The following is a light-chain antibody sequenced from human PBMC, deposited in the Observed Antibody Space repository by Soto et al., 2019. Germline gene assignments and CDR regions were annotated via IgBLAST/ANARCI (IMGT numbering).Light chain of an antibody. CDR3: SSYGGNNNVL. J-gene: IGLJ2*01. V-gene: IGLV1-47*02. CDR1: SSNIGSNY. Sequence: QSVLTQPPSASGTPGQRVTISCSGSSSNIGSNYVYWYQQLPGTAPKLLIYSNNQRPSGVPDRFSGSKSGNTASLTVSGLQAEDEADYYCSSYGGNNNVLFGGGTKLTVL. CDR2: SNN.